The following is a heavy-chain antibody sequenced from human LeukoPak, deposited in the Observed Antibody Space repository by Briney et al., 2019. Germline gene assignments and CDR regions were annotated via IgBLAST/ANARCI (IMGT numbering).Heavy chain of an antibody. CDR2: ISGSGGST. D-gene: IGHD2-2*01. CDR3: AKDRAPLYCSSTSCRDAFDI. J-gene: IGHJ3*02. Sequence: GGSLRLSCAASGFTFSSYAMSWVRQAPGKGLEWVSAISGSGGSTYYADSVKGRFTISRDNSKNTLYLQMNSLRAEDTAVYYCAKDRAPLYCSSTSCRDAFDIWGQGTMVTVSS. V-gene: IGHV3-23*01. CDR1: GFTFSSYA.